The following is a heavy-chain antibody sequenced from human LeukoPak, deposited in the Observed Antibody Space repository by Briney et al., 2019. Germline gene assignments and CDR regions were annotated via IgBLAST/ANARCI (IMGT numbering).Heavy chain of an antibody. CDR1: GFTFSDSY. J-gene: IGHJ4*02. D-gene: IGHD1-1*01. CDR3: AKGHTTLAL. V-gene: IGHV3-11*05. CDR2: ISVSSTST. Sequence: GGSLRPSCAASGFTFSDSYMTWIRQAPGKGLEWISYISVSSTSTNYADSVKGRFSISRDDAKNSLFLQMNSLRADDTAVYYCAKGHTTLALGGQGTLVTVSS.